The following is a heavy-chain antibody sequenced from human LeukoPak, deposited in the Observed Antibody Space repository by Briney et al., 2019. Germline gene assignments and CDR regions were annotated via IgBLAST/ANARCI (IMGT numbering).Heavy chain of an antibody. V-gene: IGHV3-49*04. CDR2: IRSKAYGGTT. J-gene: IGHJ4*02. CDR1: GFTFGDYA. D-gene: IGHD4-17*01. CDR3: TRDTTTSSY. Sequence: GGSLRLSCTASGFTFGDYAMCWVRQAPGKGLEWVGFIRSKAYGGTTEYAASVKGRFTISRDDSKSIAYLQMNSLKTEDTAVYYCTRDTTTSSYWGQGTLVTVSS.